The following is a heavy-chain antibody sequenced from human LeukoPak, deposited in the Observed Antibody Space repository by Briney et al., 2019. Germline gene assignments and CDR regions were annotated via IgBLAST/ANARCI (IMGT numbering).Heavy chain of an antibody. J-gene: IGHJ3*02. D-gene: IGHD6-19*01. CDR1: GGSISSYY. CDR3: ARHGRFMKWLAHDAFDI. CDR2: IYYSGST. V-gene: IGHV4-59*08. Sequence: SETLSLTCTVSGGSISSYYWSWIRQPPGKGLEWIGYIYYSGSTNYNPSLKSRVTISVDTSKNQFSLKLSSVTAADTAVYYCARHGRFMKWLAHDAFDIWGQGTMVTVSS.